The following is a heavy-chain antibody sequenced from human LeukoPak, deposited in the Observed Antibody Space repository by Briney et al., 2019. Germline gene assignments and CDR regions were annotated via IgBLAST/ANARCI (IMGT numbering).Heavy chain of an antibody. CDR1: GYTFTSYA. V-gene: IGHV1-3*01. Sequence: VASVKVSCKASGYTFTSYAMHWVRQAPGRRLEWMGWINAGNGNTKYSQKFQGRVTIARDTSASTAYMELSSLRSEDTAVYYCARGPMVRGVRGSNWFDPWGQGTLVTVSS. CDR2: INAGNGNT. CDR3: ARGPMVRGVRGSNWFDP. D-gene: IGHD3-10*01. J-gene: IGHJ5*02.